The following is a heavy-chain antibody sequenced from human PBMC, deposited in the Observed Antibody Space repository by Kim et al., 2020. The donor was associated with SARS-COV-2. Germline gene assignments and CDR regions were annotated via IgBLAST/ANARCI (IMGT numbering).Heavy chain of an antibody. J-gene: IGHJ5*02. CDR2: IYHSGST. D-gene: IGHD3-9*01. CDR1: GGSISSGGYS. Sequence: SETLSLTCAVSGGSISSGGYSWSWIRQPPGKGLEWIGYIYHSGSTYYNPSLKSRLTISVDRSKNQFSLKLSSVTAADTAVYYCARGKPHIMIFWPSWFDPWGQGTLVTVSS. V-gene: IGHV4-30-2*01. CDR3: ARGKPHIMIFWPSWFDP.